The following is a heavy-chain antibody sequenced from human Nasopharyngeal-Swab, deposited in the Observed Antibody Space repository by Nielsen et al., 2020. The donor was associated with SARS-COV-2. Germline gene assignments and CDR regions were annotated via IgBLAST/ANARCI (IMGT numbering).Heavy chain of an antibody. J-gene: IGHJ4*02. CDR3: ARDPADYDSSGYMIS. CDR2: ISSSSSYI. D-gene: IGHD3-22*01. Sequence: VRQAPRKGLEWVSSISSSSSYIYYADSVKGRFTISRDNAKNSLYLQMNSLRAEDTAVYYCARDPADYDSSGYMISWGQGTLVTVSS. V-gene: IGHV3-21*01.